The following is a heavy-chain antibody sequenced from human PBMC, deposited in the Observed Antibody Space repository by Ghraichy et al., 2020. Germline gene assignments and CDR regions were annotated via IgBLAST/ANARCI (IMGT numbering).Heavy chain of an antibody. CDR2: ISSSSSYI. CDR3: ATRRADPRDTGDFDY. J-gene: IGHJ4*02. Sequence: GGSLRLSCAASGFTFSSYSMNWVRQAPGKGLEWVSSISSSSSYIYYADLVKGRFTISRDNAKNSLYLQMNSLRAEDTAVYYCATRRADPRDTGDFDYWGQGTLVTVSS. V-gene: IGHV3-21*01. D-gene: IGHD3-16*01. CDR1: GFTFSSYS.